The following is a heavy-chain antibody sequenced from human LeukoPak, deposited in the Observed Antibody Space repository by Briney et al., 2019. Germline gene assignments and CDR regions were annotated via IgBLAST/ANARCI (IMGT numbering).Heavy chain of an antibody. CDR2: IFHSGST. D-gene: IGHD2-2*01. CDR3: ARSPTKRVPEDY. J-gene: IGHJ4*02. V-gene: IGHV4-4*02. Sequence: PSGALSLTCTVSSDSIFTSNWWSWVRQPPGKGLEWIGQIFHSGSTSYSPSLKSRVTISMDKSKNQISLRLTSVTAADTAVYYCARSPTKRVPEDYWGQGTLVTVSS. CDR1: SDSIFTSNW.